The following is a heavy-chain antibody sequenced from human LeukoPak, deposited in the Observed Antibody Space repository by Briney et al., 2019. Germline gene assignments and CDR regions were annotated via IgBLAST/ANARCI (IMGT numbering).Heavy chain of an antibody. CDR2: ISSSSSYI. D-gene: IGHD2-15*01. Sequence: GGSLRLSCAASGFTFSSYSWNWVRQAPGKGLEGVASISSSSSYIYYADSVKGRFTISRDNAKTSLYLQMNSLRAEDTAVYYCAGVVAATPGDYWGQGTLVTVSS. V-gene: IGHV3-21*01. J-gene: IGHJ4*02. CDR1: GFTFSSYS. CDR3: AGVVAATPGDY.